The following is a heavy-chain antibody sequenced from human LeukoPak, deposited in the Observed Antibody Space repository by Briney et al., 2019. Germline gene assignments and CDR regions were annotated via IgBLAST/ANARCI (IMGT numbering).Heavy chain of an antibody. D-gene: IGHD2-2*01. CDR3: AKEGCSSASCPFDF. J-gene: IGHJ4*02. Sequence: PGGSLRLSCVASGFTFSSYILQWVRPAPRRGGGGVSGISVSGVKTYYADSVKGRFTSSRDNSKNTLYLQMNSLRAENAAVYYCAKEGCSSASCPFDFWGQGTLVTVSS. CDR1: GFTFSSYI. V-gene: IGHV3-23*01. CDR2: ISVSGVKT.